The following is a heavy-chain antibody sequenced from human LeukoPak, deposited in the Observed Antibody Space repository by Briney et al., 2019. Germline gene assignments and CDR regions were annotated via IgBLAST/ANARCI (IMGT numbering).Heavy chain of an antibody. V-gene: IGHV1-18*01. J-gene: IGHJ4*02. CDR2: ISAYNGNT. Sequence: GSSVKVSCKASGGTFSSYAISWVRQAPGQGLEWMGWISAYNGNTYSAQKFQGRVTMTTDTSTSTAYMELRSLRSDDTAMYYCARDRGSYDSSGSSYWGQGTLVTVSS. CDR1: GGTFSSYA. CDR3: ARDRGSYDSSGSSY. D-gene: IGHD3-22*01.